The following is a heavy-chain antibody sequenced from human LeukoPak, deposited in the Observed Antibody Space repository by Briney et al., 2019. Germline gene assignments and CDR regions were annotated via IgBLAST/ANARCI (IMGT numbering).Heavy chain of an antibody. Sequence: GASVKVSCKASGYTFTSYYMHWVRQAPGQGLEWMGIINPNGGSTSYAQKFQGRVTMTRDTSTSTVYMELSSLRSEDTAVYYCARDGGITMVRGVEVDYWGQGTLVTVSS. J-gene: IGHJ4*02. CDR1: GYTFTSYY. CDR3: ARDGGITMVRGVEVDY. D-gene: IGHD3-10*01. V-gene: IGHV1-46*01. CDR2: INPNGGST.